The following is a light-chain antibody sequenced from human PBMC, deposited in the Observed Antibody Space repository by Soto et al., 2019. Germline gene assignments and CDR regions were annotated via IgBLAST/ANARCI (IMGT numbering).Light chain of an antibody. CDR3: HQYNRFPRT. J-gene: IGKJ1*01. CDR2: NAS. V-gene: IGKV1-5*03. CDR1: QSLSIW. Sequence: DIQMTQSPSTLSASIVDRVTITCRASQSLSIWLAWYQQKPGKAPKLLIFNASPLQRGVPSRFRGSGSGTEFTLTITSLQCDDFATYYCHQYNRFPRTLGQGTKGDIK.